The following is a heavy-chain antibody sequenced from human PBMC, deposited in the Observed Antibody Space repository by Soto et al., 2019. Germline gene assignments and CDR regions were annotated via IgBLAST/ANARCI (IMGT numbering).Heavy chain of an antibody. CDR3: AGAAYSSGDAFDI. V-gene: IGHV1-69*02. D-gene: IGHD6-19*01. CDR2: IIPILGIA. CDR1: GGTFSSYT. Sequence: QVQLVQSGAEVKKPGSSVKVSCKASGGTFSSYTISWVRQAPGQGLEWMGRIIPILGIANYAQKLQGRVTIAAEKSTSTASLELSRLRSEDRAVYCCAGAAYSSGDAFDIWGPGTLVTGSS. J-gene: IGHJ3*02.